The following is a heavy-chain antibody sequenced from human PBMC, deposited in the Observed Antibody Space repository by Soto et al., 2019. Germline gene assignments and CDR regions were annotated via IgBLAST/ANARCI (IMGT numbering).Heavy chain of an antibody. CDR3: AREWGYSSSWSLYYYGMDV. D-gene: IGHD6-13*01. V-gene: IGHV4-4*07. J-gene: IGHJ6*04. Sequence: SETLSLTCTVSGGSISSYYWSWIRQPAGKGLEWIGRIYTSGSTNYNPSLKSRVTMSVDTSKNQFSLKLSSVTAADTAVYYCAREWGYSSSWSLYYYGMDVWGKGTTVTVSS. CDR1: GGSISSYY. CDR2: IYTSGST.